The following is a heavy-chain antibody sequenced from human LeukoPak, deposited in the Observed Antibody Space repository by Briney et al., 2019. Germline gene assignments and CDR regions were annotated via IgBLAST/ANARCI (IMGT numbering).Heavy chain of an antibody. D-gene: IGHD2-2*01. V-gene: IGHV4-39*01. Sequence: TTSETLSLTCTVSGDFFISSSNYWVWIRQPPGKGLEWVGSIYYDGSTYYNSALKSRATIFADTSKSQFSLKPNSVIAADTAVYYCGRRGLLVPASWGQGTLVTVSS. CDR1: GDFFISSSNY. CDR3: GRRGLLVPAS. J-gene: IGHJ5*02. CDR2: IYYDGST.